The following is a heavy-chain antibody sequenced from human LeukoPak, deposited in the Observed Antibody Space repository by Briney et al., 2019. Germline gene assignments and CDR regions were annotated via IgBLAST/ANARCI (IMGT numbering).Heavy chain of an antibody. CDR2: ISSSSRYI. V-gene: IGHV3-21*01. D-gene: IGHD6-13*01. CDR3: ARGLTSSWSTNWFDP. CDR1: GFTFSSYS. Sequence: GGSLRLSCAASGFTFSSYSMNWVRQAPGKGLEWVSSISSSSRYIYYIDPVKGRFTISRDNAKNSLYLQMNSLRAEDTAVYYCARGLTSSWSTNWFDPWGQGTLVTVSS. J-gene: IGHJ5*02.